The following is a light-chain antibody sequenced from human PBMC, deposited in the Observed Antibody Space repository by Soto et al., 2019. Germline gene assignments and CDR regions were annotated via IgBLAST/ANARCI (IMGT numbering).Light chain of an antibody. V-gene: IGKV1-17*03. CDR1: QGIRNY. CDR2: AAS. CDR3: LQHKNYPWT. Sequence: DIQMTQSPSAMSASVGDRVTITCRASQGIRNYLAWFQQKPGKVPQRLIYAASTLQSGVPSRFSGSGSGTEFTLTISSLQPEDFATYSCLQHKNYPWTFGQGTKVEIK. J-gene: IGKJ1*01.